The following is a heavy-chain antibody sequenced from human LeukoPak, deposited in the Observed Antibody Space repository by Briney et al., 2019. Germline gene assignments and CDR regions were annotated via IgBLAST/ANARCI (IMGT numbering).Heavy chain of an antibody. J-gene: IGHJ4*02. CDR1: GFTFSSYA. Sequence: GGSLRLSCAASGFTFSSYAMSWVRQAPGKGLEWVSAISGSGGSTYYADSVKGRFTISRDNSKNTLYLQMNSLRAEDTALYYCAKVHYYDSSGYSLQPYYFDYWGQGTLVTVSS. CDR2: ISGSGGST. V-gene: IGHV3-23*01. CDR3: AKVHYYDSSGYSLQPYYFDY. D-gene: IGHD3-22*01.